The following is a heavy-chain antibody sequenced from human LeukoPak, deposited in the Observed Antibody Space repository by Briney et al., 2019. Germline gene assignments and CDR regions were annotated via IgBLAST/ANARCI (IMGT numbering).Heavy chain of an antibody. Sequence: SVKVSCKASGGTFSSYAISWVRQAPGQGLEWMGGIIPIFGTANYAQKFQGRVTITADKSTSTAYMELSSLRSEDTAVYYCARAFSGQRWFDPWGQGTLVTVSS. V-gene: IGHV1-69*06. CDR2: IIPIFGTA. J-gene: IGHJ5*02. CDR3: ARAFSGQRWFDP. CDR1: GGTFSSYA. D-gene: IGHD6-25*01.